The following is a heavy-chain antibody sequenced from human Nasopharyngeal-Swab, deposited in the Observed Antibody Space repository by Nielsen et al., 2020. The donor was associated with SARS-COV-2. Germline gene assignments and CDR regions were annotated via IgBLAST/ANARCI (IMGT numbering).Heavy chain of an antibody. CDR3: TKEDSSGWGCFDF. CDR1: GFTFSTFV. CDR2: FSSDGHNK. D-gene: IGHD2-8*02. J-gene: IGHJ4*02. V-gene: IGHV3-30*18. Sequence: GESLKISCAASGFTFSTFVMHWVRQAPGKGLEWVATFSSDGHNKFYADSVKGRFTISSDNSENALFLQMNSLRDEDTAVYYCTKEDSSGWGCFDFWGPGTLVTVSS.